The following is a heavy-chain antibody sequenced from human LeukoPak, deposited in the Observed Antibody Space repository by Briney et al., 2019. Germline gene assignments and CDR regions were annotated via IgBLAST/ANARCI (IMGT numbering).Heavy chain of an antibody. D-gene: IGHD2-15*01. CDR1: GYSISSDYY. CDR2: IYHSEST. Sequence: SETLSLTCTVSGYSISSDYYWGWIRQPPGKGLEWIGSIYHSESTYYNPSLKSRVTISIDTSKNQFSLKLSSVTAADTAVYYCARDPGDTVNYWGQGTLVTVSS. CDR3: ARDPGDTVNY. V-gene: IGHV4-38-2*02. J-gene: IGHJ4*02.